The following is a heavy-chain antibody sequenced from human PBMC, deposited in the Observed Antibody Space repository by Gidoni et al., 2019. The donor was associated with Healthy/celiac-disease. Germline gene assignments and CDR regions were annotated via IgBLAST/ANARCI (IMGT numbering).Heavy chain of an antibody. CDR2: IYSGDST. Sequence: EVQLVETGGGLIQPGGSLGLSCAASGFTVSSNYMSWVRQAPGKGLEWVSVIYSGDSTYDADSVKGRFTISRENSKNTLYLQMNSLRAEDTAVYYCARAPPGYSSSYTLDYWGQGTLVTVSS. CDR1: GFTVSSNY. J-gene: IGHJ4*02. V-gene: IGHV3-53*02. D-gene: IGHD6-6*01. CDR3: ARAPPGYSSSYTLDY.